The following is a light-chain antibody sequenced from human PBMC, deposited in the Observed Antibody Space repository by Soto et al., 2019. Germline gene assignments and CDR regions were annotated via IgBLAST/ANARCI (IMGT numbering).Light chain of an antibody. CDR3: HQYDNAPQT. J-gene: IGKJ2*01. Sequence: ETLLTQSPATLSLSPGERATLSCRASQSVNNFLAWYQQKPGQAPRLLIFDASYRATGVPSRFSGSGSGTDFTLTISSLEPEDFAVYYCHQYDNAPQTYGQGTKVEIK. V-gene: IGKV3-11*01. CDR1: QSVNNF. CDR2: DAS.